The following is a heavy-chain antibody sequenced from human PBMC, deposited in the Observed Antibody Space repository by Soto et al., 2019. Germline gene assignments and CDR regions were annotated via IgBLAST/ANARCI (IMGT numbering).Heavy chain of an antibody. CDR1: GYTFTSYD. Sequence: QVQLVQSGAEVKEPGASVKVSCKASGYTFTSYDINWVRQATGQGLEYLGWMNPNTGNTGYVQKFQGRVTMTWDSSITTAHMELSSLRSEETAVYFCARGVKSGAYSRWFDPWRQGTLVTVSS. CDR3: ARGVKSGAYSRWFDP. J-gene: IGHJ5*02. V-gene: IGHV1-8*01. D-gene: IGHD4-17*01. CDR2: MNPNTGNT.